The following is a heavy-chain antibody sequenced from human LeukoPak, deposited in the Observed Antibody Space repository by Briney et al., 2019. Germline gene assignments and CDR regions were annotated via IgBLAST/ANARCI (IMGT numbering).Heavy chain of an antibody. J-gene: IGHJ4*02. V-gene: IGHV4-59*08. CDR3: ARHGGYSSSWSIDY. CDR2: IYYSGST. D-gene: IGHD6-13*01. Sequence: SETLSLTCTVSGGSISSYYWSWIRQPPGKGLEGIGYIYYSGSTNYNPSLKSRGTISVDTSKNQFSLKLSSVTAADTAVYYCARHGGYSSSWSIDYWGQGTLVTVSS. CDR1: GGSISSYY.